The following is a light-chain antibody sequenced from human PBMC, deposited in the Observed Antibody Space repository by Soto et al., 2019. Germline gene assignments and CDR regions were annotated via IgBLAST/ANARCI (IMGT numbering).Light chain of an antibody. Sequence: EVVMTQSPLSLPVSLGQPASISCRSSQSLVYSDGNTYLNWSQQRPGQSPRRLIYRVSKWDSGVPDRFSGSGPGTEFTLKISRVEAVDVGVYYCQQYDNWPLTFGGGTKVDIK. CDR3: QQYDNWPLT. CDR1: QSLVYSDGNTY. J-gene: IGKJ4*01. CDR2: RVS. V-gene: IGKV2D-30*01.